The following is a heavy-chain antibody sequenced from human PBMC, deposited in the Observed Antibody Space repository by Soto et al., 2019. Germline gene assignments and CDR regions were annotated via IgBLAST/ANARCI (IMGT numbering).Heavy chain of an antibody. Sequence: SETLSLTCTVSGGSISSGDYYWSWIRQPPGKGLEWIGYIYYSGSTYYNPSLKSRVTISVDTSKNQFSLKLSSVTAADTAVYYCAREWELGIGGGETIDYWGQGTLVTVSS. CDR1: GGSISSGDYY. CDR2: IYYSGST. CDR3: AREWELGIGGGETIDY. J-gene: IGHJ4*02. V-gene: IGHV4-30-4*01. D-gene: IGHD7-27*01.